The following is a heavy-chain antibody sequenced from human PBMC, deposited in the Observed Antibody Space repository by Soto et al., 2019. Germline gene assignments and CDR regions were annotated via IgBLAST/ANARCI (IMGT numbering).Heavy chain of an antibody. CDR2: IWSDGKKE. Sequence: QVQLVESGGGVVQPGRSLRLSCVGSGFPFWHYGMHWVRQAPGKGLEWVAVIWSDGKKESYADFVKGRFAISRDNFKDTLYLQKNSLRAEDTSVYYCARDRYGGWFHMYVWGQWTTVTVSS. J-gene: IGHJ6*02. CDR3: ARDRYGGWFHMYV. D-gene: IGHD6-19*01. CDR1: GFPFWHYG. V-gene: IGHV3-33*01.